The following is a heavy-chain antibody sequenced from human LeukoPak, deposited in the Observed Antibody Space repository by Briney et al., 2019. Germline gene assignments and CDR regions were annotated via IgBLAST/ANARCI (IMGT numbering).Heavy chain of an antibody. V-gene: IGHV3-23*01. D-gene: IGHD3-10*01. CDR3: AKDHLYGSGSRDAFDI. J-gene: IGHJ3*02. Sequence: GGSLRLSCAASGFTFSSYAMSWVRQAPGKGLEWVSAISGSGGSTYYADSVKGRFTISRDNSKNTLYLQMNSLRAEDTAVYYCAKDHLYGSGSRDAFDIWGQGTMVTVSS. CDR1: GFTFSSYA. CDR2: ISGSGGST.